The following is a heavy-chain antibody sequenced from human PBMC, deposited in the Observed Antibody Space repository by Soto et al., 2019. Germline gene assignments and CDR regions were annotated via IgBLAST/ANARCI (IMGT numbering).Heavy chain of an antibody. CDR1: GGSISSSSYY. CDR2: LDYSGST. V-gene: IGHV4-39*01. Sequence: QLQLQESGPGLVKPSETLSLTCTVSGGSISSSSYYWGWIRQPPGKGLEWIGSLDYSGSTYSNPSPTRRVTISVDTSKNQFSLKLSSVTAADTAVYYCVGSGYSPFDYWCRATLITVSS. CDR3: VGSGYSPFDY. J-gene: IGHJ4*02. D-gene: IGHD3-22*01.